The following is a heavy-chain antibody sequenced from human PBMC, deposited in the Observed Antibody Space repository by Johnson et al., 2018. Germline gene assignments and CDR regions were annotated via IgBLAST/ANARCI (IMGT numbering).Heavy chain of an antibody. J-gene: IGHJ1*01. V-gene: IGHV1-46*01. CDR1: GYTFTSYY. D-gene: IGHD3-22*01. CDR3: ARDQLGVYDSSGYYSAEYFQH. CDR2: INPSGGST. Sequence: VQLVETGAEVKKXGASVKVSCKASGYTFTSYYMHWVRQAPGQGLEWMGIINPSGGSTSYAQQFQGRVTMTRDTSTSTVYMELSSLRSEETAVYYCARDQLGVYDSSGYYSAEYFQHWGQGTLVTVSS.